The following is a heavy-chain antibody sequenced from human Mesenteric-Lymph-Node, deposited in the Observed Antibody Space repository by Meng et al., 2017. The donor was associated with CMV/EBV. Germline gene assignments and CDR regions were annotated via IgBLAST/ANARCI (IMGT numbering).Heavy chain of an antibody. D-gene: IGHD1-14*01. CDR2: MKQDGSEI. V-gene: IGHV3-7*01. Sequence: GESLKISCAASGFTFSTYWMTWVRQVPGKGLEWVASMKQDGSEINYVDSVKGRFTISRDNTKNSLYLQMNTLRAEDTAVYYCARVGRGRKAYYFDYWGQGTLVTVSS. J-gene: IGHJ4*02. CDR3: ARVGRGRKAYYFDY. CDR1: GFTFSTYW.